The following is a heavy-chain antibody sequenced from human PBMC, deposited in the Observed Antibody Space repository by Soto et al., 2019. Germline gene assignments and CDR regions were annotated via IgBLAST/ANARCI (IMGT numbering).Heavy chain of an antibody. V-gene: IGHV3-33*01. CDR1: GFTFSSYG. CDR3: ARDNYEVVATQLSEEYYYYYGMDV. Sequence: QVQLVESGGGVVQPGRSLRLSCAASGFTFSSYGMHWVRQAPGKGLEWVAVIWYDGSNKYYADSVKGRFTISRDNSKNTLYLQMNSLSAEDTAVYYCARDNYEVVATQLSEEYYYYYGMDVWGQGTTVTVSS. CDR2: IWYDGSNK. J-gene: IGHJ6*02. D-gene: IGHD5-12*01.